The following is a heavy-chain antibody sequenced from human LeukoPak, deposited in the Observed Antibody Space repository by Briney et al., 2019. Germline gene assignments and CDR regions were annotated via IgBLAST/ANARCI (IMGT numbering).Heavy chain of an antibody. CDR1: GGSFSGYY. J-gene: IGHJ3*02. CDR3: AGPKDYYDSTGAFDI. Sequence: SETLSLTCTVYGGSFSGYYWSWIRQPPGRGLEWIGEINHSGSTNYNPSLKSRVTISVDTSKNQFSLKLSSVTAADTAVYYCAGPKDYYDSTGAFDIWGQGTMVTVSS. D-gene: IGHD3-22*01. CDR2: INHSGST. V-gene: IGHV4-34*01.